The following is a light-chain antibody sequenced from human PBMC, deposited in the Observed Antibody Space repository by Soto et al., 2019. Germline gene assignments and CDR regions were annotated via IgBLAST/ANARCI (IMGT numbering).Light chain of an antibody. CDR1: SSDIGSYNL. V-gene: IGLV2-23*01. CDR3: CSYAGSSTFV. Sequence: QSVLTQPASLSGSPGQSITTSCTGTSSDIGSYNLFSWYQQHPGKAPELMIYEGSKRPSGVFNRFSGSKSCNPASLSFSGLQAEDEADYYCCSYAGSSTFVFRTGTKVTV. CDR2: EGS. J-gene: IGLJ1*01.